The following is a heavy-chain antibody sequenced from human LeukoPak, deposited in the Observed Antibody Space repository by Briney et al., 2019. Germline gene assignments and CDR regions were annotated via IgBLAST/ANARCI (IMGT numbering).Heavy chain of an antibody. D-gene: IGHD6-13*01. J-gene: IGHJ6*02. CDR2: INHSGST. CDR3: ASLRIAAAGTRGLDYYGMDV. CDR1: GGSFSGYY. V-gene: IGHV4-34*01. Sequence: PSETLSLTCAVYGGSFSGYYWSWIRQPPGKGLEWIGEINHSGSTNYNPSLKSRVTISVDTSKNQFSLKLSSVTAADTAVYYCASLRIAAAGTRGLDYYGMDVWGQGTTVTVSS.